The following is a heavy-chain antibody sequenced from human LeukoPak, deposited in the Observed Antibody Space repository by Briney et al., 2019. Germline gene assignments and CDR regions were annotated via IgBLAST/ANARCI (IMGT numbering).Heavy chain of an antibody. V-gene: IGHV2-5*02. CDR1: GFSLSTSGVG. CDR3: ARGREWLVKGSFDY. J-gene: IGHJ4*02. Sequence: SGPTLVKPTQTLTLTCTFSGFSLSTSGVGVGWIRQPPGKALECLALIYWDDDNRYSPSLKSRLTITKDTSKNQVALTMTNMDPVDTATYYCARGREWLVKGSFDYWGQGTLVTVSS. CDR2: IYWDDDN. D-gene: IGHD6-19*01.